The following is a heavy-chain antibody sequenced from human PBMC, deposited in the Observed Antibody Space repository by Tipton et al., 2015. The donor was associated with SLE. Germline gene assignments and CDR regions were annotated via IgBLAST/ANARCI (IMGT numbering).Heavy chain of an antibody. CDR2: IYYSGST. D-gene: IGHD6-19*01. V-gene: IGHV4-59*01. Sequence: TLSPTCTVSGGSISSYYWSWIRQPPGKGLEWIGYIYYSGSTNYNPSLKSRVTISVDTSKNQFSLKLSSVTAADTAVYYCAREEYSSGWTEVHWFDPWGQGTLVTVSS. CDR3: AREEYSSGWTEVHWFDP. J-gene: IGHJ5*02. CDR1: GGSISSYY.